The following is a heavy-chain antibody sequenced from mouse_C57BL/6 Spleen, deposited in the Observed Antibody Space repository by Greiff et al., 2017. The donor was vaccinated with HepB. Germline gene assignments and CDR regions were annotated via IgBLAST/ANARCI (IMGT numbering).Heavy chain of an antibody. V-gene: IGHV1-64*01. CDR1: GYTFTSYW. D-gene: IGHD1-1*01. CDR3: ARERSYGSDY. J-gene: IGHJ2*01. CDR2: IHPNSGST. Sequence: QVQLQQPGAELVKPGASVKLSCKASGYTFTSYWMHWVKQRPGQGREWIGMIHPNSGSTNYNEKFKSKATLTVDKSSSTAYMQLSSLTSEDSAVYYCARERSYGSDYWGQGTTLTVSS.